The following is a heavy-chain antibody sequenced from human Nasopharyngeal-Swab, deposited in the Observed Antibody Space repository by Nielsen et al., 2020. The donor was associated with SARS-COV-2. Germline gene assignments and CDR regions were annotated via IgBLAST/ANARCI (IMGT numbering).Heavy chain of an antibody. Sequence: WIRQPPGKGLEWIGEIYHSGSTNYNPSLKSRVTISVDKSKNQFSLKLSSVTAADTAVYYCARANPEPSTSSGWYGRLVRYFDYWGQGTLVTVSS. V-gene: IGHV4-4*02. J-gene: IGHJ4*02. CDR2: IYHSGST. D-gene: IGHD6-19*01. CDR3: ARANPEPSTSSGWYGRLVRYFDY.